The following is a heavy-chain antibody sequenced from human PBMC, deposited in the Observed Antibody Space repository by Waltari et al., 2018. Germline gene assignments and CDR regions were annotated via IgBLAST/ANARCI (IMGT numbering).Heavy chain of an antibody. CDR3: ARDQWFGFDI. CDR2: IKKDGGEE. Sequence: EVQLVESGGGLVKPGGSRRLACAAPGFTLRDYWMSWVRQAPGKGPEWLANIKKDGGEEYYVDSVRGRFTISRDNAKNSLYLQMDSLRPEDTAVYYCARDQWFGFDIWGQGTMVTVSS. D-gene: IGHD3-22*01. CDR1: GFTLRDYW. V-gene: IGHV3-7*01. J-gene: IGHJ3*02.